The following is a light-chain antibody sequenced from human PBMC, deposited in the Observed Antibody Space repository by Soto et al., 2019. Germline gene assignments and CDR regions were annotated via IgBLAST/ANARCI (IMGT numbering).Light chain of an antibody. V-gene: IGKV1D-12*01. CDR1: QDVGRW. Sequence: IQMTHSPSSLSASVGDTVTITSRSSQDVGRWLSWYQQKPGKAPKILIFATSTLQSGVPSRFSGSGSGTDFTLTITSLQSEDFATYYCQQARSFPVTFGQGTRLEIK. J-gene: IGKJ5*01. CDR2: ATS. CDR3: QQARSFPVT.